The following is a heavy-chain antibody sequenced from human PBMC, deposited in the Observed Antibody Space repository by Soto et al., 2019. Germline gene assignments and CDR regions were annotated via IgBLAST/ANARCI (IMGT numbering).Heavy chain of an antibody. D-gene: IGHD3-22*01. V-gene: IGHV5-51*01. CDR3: ARHSHPRNYYDSSGYYSTAGY. CDR2: IYPGDSDT. Sequence: PGESLKISCKGSGYSFTSYWIGWVRQMPGKGLEWMGIIYPGDSDTRYSPSFQGQVTISADKSISTAYLQWSSLKASDTAMYYCARHSHPRNYYDSSGYYSTAGYWGQGTLVTVSS. J-gene: IGHJ4*02. CDR1: GYSFTSYW.